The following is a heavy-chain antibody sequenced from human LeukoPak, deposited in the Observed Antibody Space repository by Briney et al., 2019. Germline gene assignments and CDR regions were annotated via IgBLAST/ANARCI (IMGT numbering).Heavy chain of an antibody. Sequence: SETLSLTCTVSGGSISGYYWSWIRQPPGKGLEWIGYIYYSGSTNYNPSLKSRVTISVDTSKNQFSLKLSSVTAADTAVYYCASDYGRDDAFDIWGQGTMVTVSS. CDR1: GGSISGYY. CDR3: ASDYGRDDAFDI. V-gene: IGHV4-59*01. CDR2: IYYSGST. J-gene: IGHJ3*02. D-gene: IGHD4-17*01.